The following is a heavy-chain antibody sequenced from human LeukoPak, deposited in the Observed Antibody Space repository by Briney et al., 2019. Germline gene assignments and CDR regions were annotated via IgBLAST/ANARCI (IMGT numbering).Heavy chain of an antibody. J-gene: IGHJ6*02. CDR2: INPNSGGT. V-gene: IGHV1-2*02. Sequence: ASVKVSCKASGYTFTGYYMHWVRQAPGQGLEWMGWINPNSGGTNYAQKFQGRVTMTRDTSISTAYMELSRLRSDDTAVYYLARYKLAVASYYYGMDVWGQGTPVTVSS. D-gene: IGHD4-23*01. CDR3: ARYKLAVASYYYGMDV. CDR1: GYTFTGYY.